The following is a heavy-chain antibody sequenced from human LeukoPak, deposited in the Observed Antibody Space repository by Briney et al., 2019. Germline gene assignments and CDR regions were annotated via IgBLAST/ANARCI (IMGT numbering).Heavy chain of an antibody. J-gene: IGHJ3*02. CDR3: ARDAMAYRGAFDI. Sequence: ASVKVSCKASGYTFTGYYMHWVRQAPGQGLEWMGWINPNSGGTNYAQKFQGRVTMTRDTSISTAYMELSRLRSDDTAVYYCARDAMAYRGAFDIWGQGTMVTVSS. CDR2: INPNSGGT. D-gene: IGHD5-18*01. V-gene: IGHV1-2*02. CDR1: GYTFTGYY.